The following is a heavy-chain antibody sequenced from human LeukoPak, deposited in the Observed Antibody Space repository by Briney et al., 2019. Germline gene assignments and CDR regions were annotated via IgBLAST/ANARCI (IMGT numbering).Heavy chain of an antibody. D-gene: IGHD1-26*01. CDR1: GFTFSSYW. CDR3: ARVVGATHFDY. J-gene: IGHJ4*02. CDR2: IKQDGSEK. Sequence: GGSLRLSCEASGFTFSSYWMGWVRQAPGKGLEWVANIKQDGSEKYYEDSVKGRFTISRDKAKNSLYLQMDSLRAEDTAVYYCARVVGATHFDYWGQGTLVTVSS. V-gene: IGHV3-7*04.